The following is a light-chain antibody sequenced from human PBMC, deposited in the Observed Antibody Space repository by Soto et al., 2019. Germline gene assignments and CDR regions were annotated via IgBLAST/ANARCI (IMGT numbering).Light chain of an antibody. J-gene: IGKJ2*01. Sequence: EIVLTQSPGTLSLSPGERATLSCRASQSVTSTYLSWYQQKPGQAPRLLIHGASTRATGIPDRFSGSGSGTDFTLTISRLETEDFAVYYCQQYGSSPMYTFGQGTKLEI. CDR3: QQYGSSPMYT. CDR1: QSVTSTY. CDR2: GAS. V-gene: IGKV3-20*01.